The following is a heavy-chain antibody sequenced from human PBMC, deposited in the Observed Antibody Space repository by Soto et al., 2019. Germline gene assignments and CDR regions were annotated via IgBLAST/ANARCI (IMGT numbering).Heavy chain of an antibody. J-gene: IGHJ3*02. Sequence: EVQLVESGGGLVQPGGSLRLSCAASGFTFCSYWMSWVRQAPGKGLEWVANIKQDGSEKYYVDSVKGRFTISRDNAKNSLYLQMNSLRAEDTAVYYCARGPPGIAAAGTHAFDIWGQGTMVTVSS. V-gene: IGHV3-7*01. CDR1: GFTFCSYW. CDR2: IKQDGSEK. D-gene: IGHD6-13*01. CDR3: ARGPPGIAAAGTHAFDI.